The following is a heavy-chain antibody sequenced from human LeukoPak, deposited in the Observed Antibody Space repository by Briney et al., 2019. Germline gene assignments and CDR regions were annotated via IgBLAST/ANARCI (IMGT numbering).Heavy chain of an antibody. CDR1: GGSISSGSYY. V-gene: IGHV4-61*02. Sequence: SQTLSLTCTVSGGSISSGSYYWSWIRQPAGKGLEWIGRIYTSGSTNYNPSLKSRVTISVDTSKNQFSLKLSSVTAADTAVYYCARSYGDYGMTFDYWGQGTLVTVSS. J-gene: IGHJ4*02. CDR3: ARSYGDYGMTFDY. CDR2: IYTSGST. D-gene: IGHD4-17*01.